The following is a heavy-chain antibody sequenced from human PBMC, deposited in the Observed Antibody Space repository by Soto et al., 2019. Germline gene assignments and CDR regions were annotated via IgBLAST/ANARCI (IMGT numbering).Heavy chain of an antibody. D-gene: IGHD5-12*01. J-gene: IGHJ4*02. Sequence: HVQLVQSGAEEKKPGASVKVSCKASGYTFTNYAMHWVRQAPGQRLEWMGWINAGNGNTKYSQTFQGRVTITRDTSASTAYLDLSSLRSEDTAVYYCARVSGYYLPDYWGQGTLVTVSS. CDR2: INAGNGNT. CDR3: ARVSGYYLPDY. CDR1: GYTFTNYA. V-gene: IGHV1-3*05.